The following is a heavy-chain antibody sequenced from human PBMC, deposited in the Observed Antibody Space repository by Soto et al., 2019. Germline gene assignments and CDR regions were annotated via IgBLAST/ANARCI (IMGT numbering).Heavy chain of an antibody. D-gene: IGHD3-3*01. CDR3: ARDRGVGTPDSFDI. V-gene: IGHV3-48*02. J-gene: IGHJ3*02. CDR1: GFIFSSYN. Sequence: SGGSLRLSCAASGFIFSSYNLNWVRQAAGKGLEWVSYISSSGNTIYYSDSVKGRFTFSRDNGKNSLFLQMNSLREEDTAVYYCARDRGVGTPDSFDIWGQGTMVTVSS. CDR2: ISSSGNTI.